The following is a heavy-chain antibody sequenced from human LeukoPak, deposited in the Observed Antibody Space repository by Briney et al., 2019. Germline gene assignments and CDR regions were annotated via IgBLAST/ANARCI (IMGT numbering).Heavy chain of an antibody. CDR1: GGTFSRYA. V-gene: IGHV1-69*13. CDR2: IIPIFGTA. CDR3: ARVVTPRYCSTPSCYWKGWFDP. J-gene: IGHJ5*02. Sequence: SVKVSCKASGGTFSRYAMSWVRQAPGQGLEWMGGIIPIFGTASFAQKFQGRVAITADESTGTAYMELSSLRSEDTAVYYCARVVTPRYCSTPSCYWKGWFDPWGQGTLVTVSS. D-gene: IGHD2-2*01.